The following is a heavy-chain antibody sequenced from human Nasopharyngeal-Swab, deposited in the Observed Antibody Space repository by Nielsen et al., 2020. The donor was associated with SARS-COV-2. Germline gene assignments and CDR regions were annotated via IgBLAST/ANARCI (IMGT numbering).Heavy chain of an antibody. Sequence: VRQALGKGLEWVANIKQDGSEKYYVDSVEGRFTISRDNAKNSLYLQMNSLRAEDTAVYYCAREDGSGSTFDSWGQGTLVTVSS. V-gene: IGHV3-7*01. J-gene: IGHJ4*02. CDR3: AREDGSGSTFDS. D-gene: IGHD2-15*01. CDR2: IKQDGSEK.